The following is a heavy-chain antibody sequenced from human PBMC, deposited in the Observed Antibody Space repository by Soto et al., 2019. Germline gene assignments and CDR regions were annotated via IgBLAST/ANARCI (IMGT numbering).Heavy chain of an antibody. J-gene: IGHJ5*02. D-gene: IGHD3-16*01. CDR3: VLGLLYNYDISGAGFLFDP. Sequence: SGSLALACAAPGGCVNANGVAVSWIRLTPGKGLQWVGHIYHTGIIQYSPSLKTRALISLDTPENQVSRRWSSVTVADTAGYYCVLGLLYNYDISGAGFLFDPWGQGALVPGSP. V-gene: IGHV4-61*08. CDR1: GGCVNANGVA. CDR2: IYHTGII.